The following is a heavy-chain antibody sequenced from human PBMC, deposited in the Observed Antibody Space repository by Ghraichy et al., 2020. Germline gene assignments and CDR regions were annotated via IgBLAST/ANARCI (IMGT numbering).Heavy chain of an antibody. D-gene: IGHD2-2*01. CDR1: GFTFSSYA. Sequence: GGSLRLSCAASGFTFSSYAMSWVRQAPGKGLEWVSAISGSGGSTYYADSVKGRFTISRDNSKNTLYLQMNSLRAEDTAVYYCAKDERNQLLSGPIRFDPWGQGTLVTVSS. V-gene: IGHV3-23*01. J-gene: IGHJ5*02. CDR3: AKDERNQLLSGPIRFDP. CDR2: ISGSGGST.